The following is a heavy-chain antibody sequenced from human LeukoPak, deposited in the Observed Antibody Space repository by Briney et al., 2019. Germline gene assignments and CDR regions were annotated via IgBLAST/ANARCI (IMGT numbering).Heavy chain of an antibody. CDR2: ISSSSSYI. D-gene: IGHD6-13*01. CDR1: GFTFSSYS. CDR3: ARAGTSIAAAGTFYYYYMDV. Sequence: MPGGSLRLSCAASGFTFSSYSMNWVRQAPGKGLEWVSSISSSSSYIYYADSVEGRFTISRDNAKNSLYLQMNSLRAEDTAVYYCARAGTSIAAAGTFYYYYMDVWGKGTTVTVSS. V-gene: IGHV3-21*01. J-gene: IGHJ6*03.